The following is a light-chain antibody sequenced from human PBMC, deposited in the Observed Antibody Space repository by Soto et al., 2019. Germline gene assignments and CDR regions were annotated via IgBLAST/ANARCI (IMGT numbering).Light chain of an antibody. V-gene: IGKV1-39*01. J-gene: IGKJ1*01. CDR2: GAF. CDR1: QSISSD. CDR3: QQTYTAPPT. Sequence: DLQMTQSPSSLSASVGDRVTITCRASQSISSDLNWYQQKPGKAPKLLIDGAFSLQSGVPSRLSGSGSGTDFTLTISSLQPEDFATYYCQQTYTAPPTFGRGTKVEIK.